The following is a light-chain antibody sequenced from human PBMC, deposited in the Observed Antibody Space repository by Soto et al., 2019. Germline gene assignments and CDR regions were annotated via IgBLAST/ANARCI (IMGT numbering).Light chain of an antibody. V-gene: IGKV3-11*01. J-gene: IGKJ5*01. CDR3: QQRHMWPIT. CDR1: QSFRGL. Sequence: EVVLTQSPVTLSLSPCERATVSCRASQSFRGLLAWYQQKPGQAPRLLIYDAYNRATGIPPRFSGSGSGTDFTLTISSLEPEDSAVYYCQQRHMWPITFGQGTRLE. CDR2: DAY.